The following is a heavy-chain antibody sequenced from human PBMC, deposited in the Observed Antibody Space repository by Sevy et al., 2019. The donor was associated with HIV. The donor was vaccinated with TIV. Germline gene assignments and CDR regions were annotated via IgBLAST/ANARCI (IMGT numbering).Heavy chain of an antibody. J-gene: IGHJ6*02. CDR3: ARDCSSTTCLWGLDV. Sequence: GGSLRLSCAASGFTFSNYWMTWVRQAPGKGLEWVGNIKVDGSEKYYVDSVKGRFPISRDNAKNSLYRQMNSLRAEDTAVYHCARDCSSTTCLWGLDVWGQGTTVTVSS. CDR1: GFTFSNYW. V-gene: IGHV3-7*03. D-gene: IGHD2-2*01. CDR2: IKVDGSEK.